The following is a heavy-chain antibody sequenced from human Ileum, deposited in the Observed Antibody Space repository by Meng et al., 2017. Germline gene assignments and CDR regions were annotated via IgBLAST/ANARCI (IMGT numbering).Heavy chain of an antibody. CDR3: AAQHTSSGGGYGWFDP. Sequence: QLQLQGSGPGLVKPSETLSLTCIVSGDSVSRSSYFWVWMRQPPGKGLEYIGGITYTGNSFFNPSLNPSLKTRLSTSFDTSKNQFSLKVNAVIAADTAVYYCAAQHTSSGGGYGWFDPWGQGSLVTVSS. J-gene: IGHJ5*02. CDR2: ITYTGNS. D-gene: IGHD6-13*01. V-gene: IGHV4-39*01. CDR1: GDSVSRSSYF.